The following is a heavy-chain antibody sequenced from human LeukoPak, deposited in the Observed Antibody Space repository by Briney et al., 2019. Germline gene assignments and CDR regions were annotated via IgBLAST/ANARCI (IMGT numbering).Heavy chain of an antibody. CDR1: GFTFSNYG. CDR2: ISYDGSNK. Sequence: GGSLRLSCAASGFTFSNYGINWVRQAPGKGLEWVAVISYDGSNKYYADSVKGRFTISRDNSKNTLYLQMSSLRVEDTAVYYCAKDRIAEAGYYYGMDVWGQGTTVTVSS. CDR3: AKDRIAEAGYYYGMDV. D-gene: IGHD6-19*01. V-gene: IGHV3-30*18. J-gene: IGHJ6*02.